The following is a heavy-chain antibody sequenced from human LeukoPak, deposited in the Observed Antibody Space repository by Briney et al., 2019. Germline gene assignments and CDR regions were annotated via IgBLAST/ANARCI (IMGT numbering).Heavy chain of an antibody. CDR1: GFTFSSYA. CDR2: ISGSGGST. V-gene: IGHV3-23*01. Sequence: PGGSLRLSCAASGFTFSSYAMSWVRQAPGKGLEWVSAISGSGGSTYYADSVKGRFTISRDNSKNTLYLQMNSLRAEDTAVYYCAKTTNYDFWSGPEPDAFDIWGQGTMVTVSS. CDR3: AKTTNYDFWSGPEPDAFDI. J-gene: IGHJ3*02. D-gene: IGHD3-3*01.